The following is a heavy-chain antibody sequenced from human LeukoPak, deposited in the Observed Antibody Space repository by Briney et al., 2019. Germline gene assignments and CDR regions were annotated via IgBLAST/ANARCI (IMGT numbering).Heavy chain of an antibody. J-gene: IGHJ5*02. CDR2: ISYDGSNK. CDR1: GFTFSSYA. CDR3: ARDRAANQDWVEFDP. V-gene: IGHV3-30*04. D-gene: IGHD3/OR15-3a*01. Sequence: GRSLRLSCAASGFTFSSYAMHWVRQAPGKGLEWVAVISYDGSNKYYAASVKGRFTISRDNSKNTLYLQMNSLRVEDTAVYFCARDRAANQDWVEFDPWGQGTPVIVSS.